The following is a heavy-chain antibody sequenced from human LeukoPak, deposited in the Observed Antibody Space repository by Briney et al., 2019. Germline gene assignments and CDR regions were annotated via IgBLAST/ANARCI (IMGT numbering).Heavy chain of an antibody. J-gene: IGHJ4*02. CDR2: IDGHGTII. CDR3: ARDTPGVIITPDY. D-gene: IGHD3-22*01. V-gene: IGHV3-48*03. Sequence: GGSLRLSCAASGFTFSSYEMNWSRQAPGKGLEWVSYIDGHGTIIHYADSVRDRFTISRDNAKNSLSLQMNSLRADDTAVYYCARDTPGVIITPDYWGQGTLVTVSS. CDR1: GFTFSSYE.